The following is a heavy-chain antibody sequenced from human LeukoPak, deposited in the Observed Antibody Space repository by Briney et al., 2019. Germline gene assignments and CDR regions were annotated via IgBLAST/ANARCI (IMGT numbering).Heavy chain of an antibody. CDR3: ARARAITGTTSFDY. V-gene: IGHV3-7*02. CDR1: GFTFSSHW. CDR2: LNQDGSAK. D-gene: IGHD1-7*01. J-gene: IGHJ4*02. Sequence: AGGSLRLSCTASGFTFSSHWLTWVRQAPGKGLEWVASLNQDGSAKYYVDSVKGRFTISRDNAKNSLYLQMNSLRAEDTAVYYCARARAITGTTSFDYWGQGTLVTVSS.